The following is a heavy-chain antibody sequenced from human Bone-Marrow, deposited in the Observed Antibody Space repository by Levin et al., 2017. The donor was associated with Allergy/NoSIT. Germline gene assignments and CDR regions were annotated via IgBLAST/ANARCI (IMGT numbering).Heavy chain of an antibody. Sequence: GESLKISCEMSGFILNDHGMNWVRQAPGKGLEWVAGIWYDGSNTYYADSVKGRFTISRDESKRALYLQMNSLGVEDTAVYYCVRDKGSYINYEFDFWGEGTLVTVSS. CDR1: GFILNDHG. CDR2: IWYDGSNT. J-gene: IGHJ4*02. V-gene: IGHV3-33*01. D-gene: IGHD4-11*01. CDR3: VRDKGSYINYEFDF.